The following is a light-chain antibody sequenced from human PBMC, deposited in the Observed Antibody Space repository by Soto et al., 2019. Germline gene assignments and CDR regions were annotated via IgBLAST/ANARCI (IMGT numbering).Light chain of an antibody. CDR1: QSVSST. Sequence: IVMTQSRSTLSVSPGERATLSCRASQSVSSTLAWYQHKPGQAPRLLIYGASTRATGIPARFSGSGSGTEFTLTISSLQSEDFAVYYCQQYNDWPQTFGQGTKVDIK. J-gene: IGKJ1*01. CDR2: GAS. CDR3: QQYNDWPQT. V-gene: IGKV3-15*01.